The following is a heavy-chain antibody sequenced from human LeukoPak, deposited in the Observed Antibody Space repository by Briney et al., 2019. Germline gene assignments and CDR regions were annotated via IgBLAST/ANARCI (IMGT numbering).Heavy chain of an antibody. Sequence: PGGSVRLSCAASGFTFSIFAIHWVRQAPGKGLEWVSGITDSGGSKYYPDSVKGRFTISRDNSKNTVYLQMNDLRAEDTAVYYCAKHCRTADCSTMRHFDYWGQGVLVTVSS. D-gene: IGHD2-2*02. CDR3: AKHCRTADCSTMRHFDY. CDR1: GFTFSIFA. CDR2: ITDSGGSK. J-gene: IGHJ4*02. V-gene: IGHV3-23*01.